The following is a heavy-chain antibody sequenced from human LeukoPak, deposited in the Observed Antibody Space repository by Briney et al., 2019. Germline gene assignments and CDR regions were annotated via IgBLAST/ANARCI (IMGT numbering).Heavy chain of an antibody. CDR3: ARGGSVVFDY. CDR2: ISSSSSYI. J-gene: IGHJ4*02. Sequence: GGSLRLSCAAPGFTFSSYSMNWVRQAPGKGLEWVSSISSSSSYIYYADSVKGRFTISRDNAKNSLYLQMNSLRAEDTAVYYCARGGSVVFDYWGQGTLVTVSS. V-gene: IGHV3-21*01. D-gene: IGHD3-10*01. CDR1: GFTFSSYS.